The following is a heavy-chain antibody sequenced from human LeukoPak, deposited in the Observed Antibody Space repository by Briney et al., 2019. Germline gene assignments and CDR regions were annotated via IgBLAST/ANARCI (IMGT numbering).Heavy chain of an antibody. J-gene: IGHJ4*02. Sequence: PSETLSLTCTVSGCSISSSSYYWGWIRQPPGKGLEWIGSIYYSGSTYYNPSLKSQVTISVDTSKNQFSLKLSSVTAADTAVYYCARRNDFWSGTVTGFDYWGQGTLVTVSS. CDR3: ARRNDFWSGTVTGFDY. D-gene: IGHD3-3*01. V-gene: IGHV4-39*01. CDR1: GCSISSSSYY. CDR2: IYYSGST.